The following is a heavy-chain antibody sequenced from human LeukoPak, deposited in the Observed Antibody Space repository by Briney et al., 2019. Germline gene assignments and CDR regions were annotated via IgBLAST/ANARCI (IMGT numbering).Heavy chain of an antibody. Sequence: TGGSLRLSCAASGFTFRSYGMHWVRQAPGKGLEWVAVIWYDGSNKYYADSVKGRFTISRDNSKNTLYLQMNSLRAEDTAVYYCASHSSSNVKHHYWGQGTLVTVSS. J-gene: IGHJ4*02. V-gene: IGHV3-33*08. CDR3: ASHSSSNVKHHY. CDR1: GFTFRSYG. D-gene: IGHD6-13*01. CDR2: IWYDGSNK.